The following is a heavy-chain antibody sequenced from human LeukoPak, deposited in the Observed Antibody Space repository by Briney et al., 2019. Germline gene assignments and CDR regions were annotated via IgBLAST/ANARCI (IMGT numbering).Heavy chain of an antibody. J-gene: IGHJ6*02. D-gene: IGHD3-10*01. CDR2: IWYDGSNK. CDR3: ARDKGPYGSGTMDV. CDR1: RFTFSGYG. V-gene: IGHV3-33*01. Sequence: GGSLRLSCAASRFTFSGYGMHWVRQAPGKGLEWVAVIWYDGSNKYYADSVKGRFTISRDNSKNTLYLQVISLRAEDTAVYYCARDKGPYGSGTMDVWGQGTTVTVSS.